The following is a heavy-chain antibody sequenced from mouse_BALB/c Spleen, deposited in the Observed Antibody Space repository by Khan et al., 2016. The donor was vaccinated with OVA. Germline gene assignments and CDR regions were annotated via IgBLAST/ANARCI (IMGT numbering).Heavy chain of an antibody. V-gene: IGHV8-12*01. D-gene: IGHD2-4*01. CDR3: VRILYDDDPWCAY. Sequence: ESGPGILQPSQTLSLTCSFSGFSLSTSGLGVSWIRQPSGQGLEWLAHIYLDDAKRYNPSLKTRLTISKDTSRNQVLLKITRVETADTATYYCVRILYDDDPWCAYWGQGTLVTVSA. CDR2: IYLDDAK. CDR1: GFSLSTSGLG. J-gene: IGHJ3*01.